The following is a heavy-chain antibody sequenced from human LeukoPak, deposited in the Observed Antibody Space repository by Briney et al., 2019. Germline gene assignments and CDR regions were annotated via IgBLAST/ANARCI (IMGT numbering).Heavy chain of an antibody. CDR3: ARHGRAPGPNTS. V-gene: IGHV4-59*08. D-gene: IGHD2-8*02. J-gene: IGHJ5*02. CDR1: GGSISSYY. CDR2: IYSSGNT. Sequence: SETLSLTCTVSGGSISSYYWSWIRQPPGKGLEWIGYIYSSGNTNYNPSLKSRVTMSLDTSKNQFSLKLSSVTAADTAVYYCARHGRAPGPNTSWGQGTLVTVSS.